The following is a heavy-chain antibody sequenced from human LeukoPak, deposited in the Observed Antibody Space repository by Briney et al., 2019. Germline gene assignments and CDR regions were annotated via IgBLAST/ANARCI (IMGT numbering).Heavy chain of an antibody. D-gene: IGHD3-9*01. CDR1: GYTFTSYG. CDR2: ISAYNGNT. J-gene: IGHJ3*02. CDR3: ARDHLRYFDWLPPAIPNDAFDI. Sequence: ASVKVSCKASGYTFTSYGISWVRQAPGQGLEWMGWISAYNGNTNYAQKLQGRVTMTTDTSTSTAYMELRSLRSDDTAVYYCARDHLRYFDWLPPAIPNDAFDIWGQGTMVTVSS. V-gene: IGHV1-18*01.